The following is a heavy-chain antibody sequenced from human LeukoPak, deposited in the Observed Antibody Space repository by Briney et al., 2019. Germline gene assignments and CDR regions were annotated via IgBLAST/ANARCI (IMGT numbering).Heavy chain of an antibody. Sequence: GGSLRLSCAASGFTFSSYSMNWVRQAPGKGLEWVSSISSSSSYIYYADSVKGRFTISRDNAKNSLYLQMNSLRAEDTAVYYCARGRNYYDSSGYPHWGQGTLVTVS. V-gene: IGHV3-21*01. J-gene: IGHJ4*02. CDR1: GFTFSSYS. CDR3: ARGRNYYDSSGYPH. D-gene: IGHD3-22*01. CDR2: ISSSSSYI.